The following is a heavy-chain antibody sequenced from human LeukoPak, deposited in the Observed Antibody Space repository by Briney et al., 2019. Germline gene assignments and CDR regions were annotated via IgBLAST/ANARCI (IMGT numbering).Heavy chain of an antibody. CDR3: ARGNLAYCGGDCPGGY. CDR2: INPSGGST. D-gene: IGHD2-21*02. V-gene: IGHV1-46*03. J-gene: IGHJ4*02. Sequence: GASVKVSCKASGYTFTRYYMHWVRQAPGHGLEGMGIINPSGGSTSYAQKFPGRVTMTRDTSTSTVYMELSSLRSEDTAVYYCARGNLAYCGGDCPGGYWGQGTLVTVSS. CDR1: GYTFTRYY.